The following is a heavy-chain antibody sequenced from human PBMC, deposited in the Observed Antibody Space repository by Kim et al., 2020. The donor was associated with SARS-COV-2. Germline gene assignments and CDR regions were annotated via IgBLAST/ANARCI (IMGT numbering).Heavy chain of an antibody. CDR1: GFTFSSYG. Sequence: GGSLRLSCAASGFTFSSYGMHWVRQAPGKGLEWVAVISYDGSNKYYADSVKGRFTISRDNSKNTLYLQTNSLRAEDTAVYYCARVGDRNAFDIWGQGTMVTVSS. CDR3: ARVGDRNAFDI. CDR2: ISYDGSNK. D-gene: IGHD3-16*01. V-gene: IGHV3-33*05. J-gene: IGHJ3*02.